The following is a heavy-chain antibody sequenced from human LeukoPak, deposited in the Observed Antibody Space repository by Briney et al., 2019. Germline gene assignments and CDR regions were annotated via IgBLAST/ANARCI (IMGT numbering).Heavy chain of an antibody. D-gene: IGHD3-10*01. V-gene: IGHV4-59*01. J-gene: IGHJ4*02. CDR3: ATDFYGSGSYYYHY. CDR2: IYYSGST. Sequence: PSETLSLTCTVSGGSISTYYWSWIRQPPGKGLEWIGYIYYSGSTNYSPSLKSRVTISVDTSKNQFSLKLSSVTAADTAVYYCATDFYGSGSYYYHYWGQGTLVTVSS. CDR1: GGSISTYY.